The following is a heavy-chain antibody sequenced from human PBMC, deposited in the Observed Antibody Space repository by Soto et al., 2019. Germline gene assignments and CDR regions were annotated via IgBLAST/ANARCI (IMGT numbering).Heavy chain of an antibody. D-gene: IGHD1-7*01. Sequence: QVQLQESGPGLVKPSGTLSLTCAVSGGSIGSSNWWSWVRQPPGKGLEWIGEIYHSGSTNYNPSPKRRGTISVDQSKKHFSLNLTSVTAPDTAVYYCATHNWNYVFHNYYGMDGWGQGTTVTVSS. CDR2: IYHSGST. CDR1: GGSIGSSNW. CDR3: ATHNWNYVFHNYYGMDG. V-gene: IGHV4-4*02. J-gene: IGHJ6*02.